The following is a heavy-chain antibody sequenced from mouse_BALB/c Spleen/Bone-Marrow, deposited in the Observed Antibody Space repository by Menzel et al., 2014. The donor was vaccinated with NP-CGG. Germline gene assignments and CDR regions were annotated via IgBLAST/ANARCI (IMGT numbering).Heavy chain of an antibody. J-gene: IGHJ3*01. Sequence: EVQLVESGGGLVQPGGSLKISCAASGFTFSSYGMSWVRQTPDKRLDLVATINSNGGSTYYPDSVKGRSTISRDNAKNTLYLQMSSLKSEDTAMYYCARDNYYDYDGFAYWGQGTLVTVSA. CDR3: ARDNYYDYDGFAY. CDR1: GFTFSSYG. D-gene: IGHD2-4*01. CDR2: INSNGGST. V-gene: IGHV5-6-3*01.